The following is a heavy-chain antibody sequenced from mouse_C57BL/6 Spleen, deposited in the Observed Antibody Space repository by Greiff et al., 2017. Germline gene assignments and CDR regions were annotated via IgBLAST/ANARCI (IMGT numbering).Heavy chain of an antibody. D-gene: IGHD2-4*01. CDR3: ARAGDYALYAMDY. CDR1: GYSITSGYY. Sequence: EVQLQQSGPGLVKPSQSLSLTCSVTGYSITSGYYWNWIRQFPGNKLEWMGYISYDGSNNYNPSLKNRISITRDTSKNQFFLKLNSVTTEDTATYYCARAGDYALYAMDYWGQGTSVTVSS. CDR2: ISYDGSN. J-gene: IGHJ4*01. V-gene: IGHV3-6*01.